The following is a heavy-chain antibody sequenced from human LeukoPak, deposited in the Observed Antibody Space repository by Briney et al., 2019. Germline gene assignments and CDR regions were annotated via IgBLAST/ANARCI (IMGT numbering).Heavy chain of an antibody. CDR1: GFTVSSNY. D-gene: IGHD5-24*01. V-gene: IGHV3-66*01. Sequence: GGSLRLSCAASGFTVSSNYMSWVRQAPGKGLEWVSVIYSGGSTYYADSVKGRFTISRDNSKNTLYLQMNSLRAEDTAVYYCAKDRMATTRGDAFDIWGQGTMVTVSS. CDR3: AKDRMATTRGDAFDI. J-gene: IGHJ3*02. CDR2: IYSGGST.